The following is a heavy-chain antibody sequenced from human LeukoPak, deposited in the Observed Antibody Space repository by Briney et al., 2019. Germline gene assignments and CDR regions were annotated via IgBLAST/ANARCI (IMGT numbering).Heavy chain of an antibody. Sequence: SETLSLTCTVSGDSIDSFYWSWIRQPPGRGLEWIGYINYNGNTNYYPSLKSRVTISVDTSKNQFSLNLSSVTAADTAVYYCASTVGWLQFGLAIYYWGQGTLVTVAS. CDR1: GDSIDSFY. CDR3: ASTVGWLQFGLAIYY. J-gene: IGHJ4*02. D-gene: IGHD5-24*01. CDR2: INYNGNT. V-gene: IGHV4-59*01.